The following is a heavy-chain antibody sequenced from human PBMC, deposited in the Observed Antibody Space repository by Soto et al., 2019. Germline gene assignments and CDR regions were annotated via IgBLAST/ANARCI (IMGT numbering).Heavy chain of an antibody. CDR1: GDTFSFYT. D-gene: IGHD3-10*01. CDR3: ATNYGSGSAPFDY. V-gene: IGHV1-69*02. J-gene: IGHJ4*02. Sequence: QVQLVQSGAELKKPGSSVKVSCTASGDTFSFYTMNGVRQAPGQGPEWMGRISPMVRMANYAQKFQGRVTIIAEKSTSPSYMELSSLRSEDTAVYYCATNYGSGSAPFDYLGQGTLVTVSS. CDR2: ISPMVRMA.